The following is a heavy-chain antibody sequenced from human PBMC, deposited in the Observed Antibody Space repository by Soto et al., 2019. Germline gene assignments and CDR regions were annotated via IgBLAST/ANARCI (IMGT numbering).Heavy chain of an antibody. CDR2: ISGSGGST. V-gene: IGHV3-23*01. CDR1: GFTFSSYA. CDR3: AKDLQRSQGCSSTSCHPKYYFDY. J-gene: IGHJ4*02. Sequence: EVQLLESGGGLVQPGGSLRLSCAASGFTFSSYAMSWVRQAPGKGLEWVSAISGSGGSTYYADSVKGRFTISRDNSKNTLYLQMNSLRAEDTAVYYCAKDLQRSQGCSSTSCHPKYYFDYWGQGTLVTVSS. D-gene: IGHD2-2*01.